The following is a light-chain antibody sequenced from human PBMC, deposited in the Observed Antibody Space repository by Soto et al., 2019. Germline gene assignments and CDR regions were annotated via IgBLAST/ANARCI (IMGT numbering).Light chain of an antibody. V-gene: IGKV4-1*01. CDR1: QSLLFSSNNKTY. J-gene: IGKJ2*01. CDR3: QQYYSDFFT. Sequence: DIVMTQSPDSLAVSLGERDTISCKSSQSLLFSSNNKTYLTWYQHRPGQSPKMLIFWASARESGVPERFSGSGSETDFTLTISGLQPEDAAVYYCQQYYSDFFTFGQGTRLEIK. CDR2: WAS.